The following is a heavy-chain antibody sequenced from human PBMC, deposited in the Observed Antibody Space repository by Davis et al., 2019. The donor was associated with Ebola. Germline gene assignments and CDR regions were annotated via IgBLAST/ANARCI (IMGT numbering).Heavy chain of an antibody. CDR2: ISAYTGDT. V-gene: IGHV1-18*01. D-gene: IGHD4-17*01. CDR1: GYTFTSCG. Sequence: ASVKVSCKASGYTFTSCGISWVRQAPGQGLEWMGWISAYTGDTNYAQKFQDRLTMTTDTSTDTAYMELRSLRFDDTGVYYCARAGPTVTHYFDYWGQGTLVTVSS. J-gene: IGHJ4*02. CDR3: ARAGPTVTHYFDY.